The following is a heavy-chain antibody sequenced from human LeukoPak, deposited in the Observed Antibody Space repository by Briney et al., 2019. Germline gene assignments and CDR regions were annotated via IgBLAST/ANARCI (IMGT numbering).Heavy chain of an antibody. V-gene: IGHV3-30*18. D-gene: IGHD5-18*01. CDR2: VSYDGSDK. Sequence: GGSLRLSCAASGFTFSSYAMSWVRQAPGKGLEWLAVVSYDGSDKYYADSVKGRCTISRDNSKNTLHLQMNSLRAEDTAVYYCAKDRRDTTMAPYYYYYIDVWGKGTTVTVSS. J-gene: IGHJ6*03. CDR3: AKDRRDTTMAPYYYYYIDV. CDR1: GFTFSSYA.